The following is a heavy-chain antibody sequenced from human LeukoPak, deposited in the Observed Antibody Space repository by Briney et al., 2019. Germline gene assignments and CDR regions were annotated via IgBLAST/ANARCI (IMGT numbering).Heavy chain of an antibody. J-gene: IGHJ4*02. CDR2: VSANGGST. D-gene: IGHD3-3*01. Sequence: GGSLRLSCAASGFTFGSYAMSWVRQAPGKGLEWVSSVSANGGSTYYADSVKGRSTISRDNSKNTLYLQMNSLRAEDTAVYYCAKDLEWLSYFDYWGQGTLVTVSS. V-gene: IGHV3-23*01. CDR1: GFTFGSYA. CDR3: AKDLEWLSYFDY.